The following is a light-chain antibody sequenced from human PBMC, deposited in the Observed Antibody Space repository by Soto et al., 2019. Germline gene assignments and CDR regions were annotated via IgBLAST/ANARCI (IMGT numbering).Light chain of an antibody. CDR2: EGS. CDR1: QNIGIN. Sequence: EIVVTQPPATLSVSPGERATLSCRASQNIGINLAWYQQKPGQAPSLLIYEGSTRATGIPTRFSGSGSGTDFTLTISSLQSADFAVYHCQQYNSWPRTFGQGTKVDIK. J-gene: IGKJ1*01. V-gene: IGKV3-15*01. CDR3: QQYNSWPRT.